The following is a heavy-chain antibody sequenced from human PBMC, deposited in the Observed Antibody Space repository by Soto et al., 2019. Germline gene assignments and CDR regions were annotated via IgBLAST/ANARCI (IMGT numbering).Heavy chain of an antibody. CDR2: ISSNGGST. CDR3: VTHSSGWYFDY. Sequence: LSCSASGFTFSSYAMHWVRQAPGKGLEYVSTISSNGGSTYYADSVKGRFTISRDNSKNTLYLQMSSLRAEDTAVYYCVTHSSGWYFDYWGQGTLVTVSS. D-gene: IGHD6-19*01. J-gene: IGHJ4*02. CDR1: GFTFSSYA. V-gene: IGHV3-64D*06.